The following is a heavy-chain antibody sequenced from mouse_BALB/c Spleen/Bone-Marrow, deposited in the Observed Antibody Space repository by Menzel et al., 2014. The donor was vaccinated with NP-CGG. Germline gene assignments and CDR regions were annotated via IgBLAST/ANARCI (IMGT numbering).Heavy chain of an antibody. CDR2: ILPGSGST. V-gene: IGHV1-9*01. Sequence: QVQLQQPGAELMKPGASVKKSCKATGYAFSSYWIEWVKQRPGHGLEWIGEILPGSGSTNYNEKFKGKATFTADTSSNTAYMQLSSLTSEDSAVYYCARGLWLRRSYYAMDYWGQGTSVTASS. D-gene: IGHD2-2*01. J-gene: IGHJ4*01. CDR1: GYAFSSYW. CDR3: ARGLWLRRSYYAMDY.